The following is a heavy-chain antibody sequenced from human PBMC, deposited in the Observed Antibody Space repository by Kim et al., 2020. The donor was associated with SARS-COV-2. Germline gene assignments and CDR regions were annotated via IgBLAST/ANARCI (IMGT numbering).Heavy chain of an antibody. V-gene: IGHV3-48*03. CDR2: ISSSGSTI. CDR1: GFTFSSYE. CDR3: ARGKWRGAFDI. J-gene: IGHJ3*02. Sequence: GGSLSLSCAASGFTFSSYEMNWVRQAPGKGLEWVSYISSSGSTIYYADSVKGRFTISRDNAKNSLYLQMNSLRAEDTAVYYCARGKWRGAFDIWGQGTMVTVSS. D-gene: IGHD2-8*01.